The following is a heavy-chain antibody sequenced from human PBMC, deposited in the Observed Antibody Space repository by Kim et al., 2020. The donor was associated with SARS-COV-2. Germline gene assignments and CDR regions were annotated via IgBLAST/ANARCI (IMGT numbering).Heavy chain of an antibody. D-gene: IGHD4-17*01. CDR2: IYYSGST. V-gene: IGHV4-39*07. Sequence: SETLSLTCTVSGGSISSSSYYWGWIRQPPGKGLEWIGSIYYSGSTYYNPSLKSRVTISVDTSKNQFSLKLSSVTAADTAVYYCARDPVFGWEYYGYYGMDVWGQGTTVTVSS. CDR1: GGSISSSSYY. CDR3: ARDPVFGWEYYGYYGMDV. J-gene: IGHJ6*02.